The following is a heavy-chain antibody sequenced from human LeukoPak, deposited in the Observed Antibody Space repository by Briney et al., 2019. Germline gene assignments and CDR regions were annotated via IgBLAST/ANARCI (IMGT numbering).Heavy chain of an antibody. CDR2: ISSSSSTI. CDR3: AKDLQTWPRFPDY. D-gene: IGHD5-12*01. CDR1: GFTFSSYS. Sequence: GGSLRLSCAASGFTFSSYSMNWVRQAPGKGLEWVSYISSSSSTIYYADSVKGRFTSSRDNPKNTLYLQMIGLRVEDTAVYYCAKDLQTWPRFPDYWGRGTLVTVSS. V-gene: IGHV3-48*01. J-gene: IGHJ4*02.